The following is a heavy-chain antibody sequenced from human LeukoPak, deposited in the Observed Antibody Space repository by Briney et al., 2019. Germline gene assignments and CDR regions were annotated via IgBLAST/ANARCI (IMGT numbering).Heavy chain of an antibody. CDR1: GDSISNYY. D-gene: IGHD3-22*01. CDR2: IYNSGST. V-gene: IGHV4-59*01. Sequence: SETPSLTCIVSGDSISNYYWSWIRQPPGKGLEWIGYIYNSGSTNYNPSLKSRVTISVDTSKNQFSLKMSSLTAADTAVYYCARHRGSGYPYFDYWGQGTLVTVSS. CDR3: ARHRGSGYPYFDY. J-gene: IGHJ4*02.